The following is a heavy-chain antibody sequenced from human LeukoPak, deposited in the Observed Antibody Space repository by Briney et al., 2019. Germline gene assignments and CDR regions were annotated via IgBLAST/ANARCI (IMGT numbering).Heavy chain of an antibody. V-gene: IGHV1-2*02. CDR3: AKCLSSSPRAGFDY. J-gene: IGHJ4*02. CDR1: GYTFTGYY. CDR2: INPNSGGT. D-gene: IGHD6-6*01. Sequence: GASVTVSCKASGYTFTGYYMHWVRQAPGQGLEWMGWINPNSGGTNYAQKFQGRVTMTRDTSISTAYMELSRLRSDDTAVYYCAKCLSSSPRAGFDYWGQGTLVTVSS.